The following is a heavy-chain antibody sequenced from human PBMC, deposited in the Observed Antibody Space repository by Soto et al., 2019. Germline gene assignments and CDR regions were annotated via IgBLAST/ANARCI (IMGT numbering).Heavy chain of an antibody. J-gene: IGHJ6*03. V-gene: IGHV4-4*02. CDR3: ARASSYFEGSFYYMDV. Sequence: QVQLQESGPGLVKPSGTLPLTCAVSGDSISSSNWWSWVRQTPWKGLEWIGEIYQSGSTNYNPSLKSRVTISIDKSKNQLSLKLSSVTAADTAVYYCARASSYFEGSFYYMDVWGKGTTDTVSS. D-gene: IGHD3-22*01. CDR2: IYQSGST. CDR1: GDSISSSNW.